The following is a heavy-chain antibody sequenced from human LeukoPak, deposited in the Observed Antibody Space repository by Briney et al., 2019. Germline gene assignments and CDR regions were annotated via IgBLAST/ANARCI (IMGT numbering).Heavy chain of an antibody. V-gene: IGHV4-34*01. CDR2: INHSGST. CDR3: ARDEGGGGY. D-gene: IGHD3-10*01. Sequence: PSETLSLTCTVSGGSFSGYYWNWIRQPPGKGLEWIGEINHSGSTNYNPSLKSRITISEDTSKNQVSLKLSSVTAADTAVYYCARDEGGGGYWGQGTLVTVSS. J-gene: IGHJ4*02. CDR1: GGSFSGYY.